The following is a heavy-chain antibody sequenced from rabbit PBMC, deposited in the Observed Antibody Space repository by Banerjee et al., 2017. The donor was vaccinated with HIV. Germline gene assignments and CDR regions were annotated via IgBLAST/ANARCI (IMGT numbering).Heavy chain of an antibody. CDR1: GFSFSNGYV. D-gene: IGHD8-1*01. J-gene: IGHJ4*01. CDR3: ASDYAGSSYYDL. CDR2: IYSDSSGST. Sequence: QEQLEESGGDLVKPEGSLTLSCTASGFSFSNGYVMCWVRQAPGKGLEWIGCIYSDSSGSTYYASGAKGRFTISKTSWTTVTLQMTSLTAADTATYFCASDYAGSSYYDLWGPGTLVTVS. V-gene: IGHV1S45*01.